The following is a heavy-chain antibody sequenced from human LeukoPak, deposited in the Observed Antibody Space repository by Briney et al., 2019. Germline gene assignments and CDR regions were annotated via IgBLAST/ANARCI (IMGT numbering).Heavy chain of an antibody. CDR1: GFTFSTYG. Sequence: GGSLRLSCAASGFTFSTYGMHWVRQAPGRGLEWVSFIRYVGINKYYADSVKGRFTISRDNSKNTLYLQMSSLRAEDTSVYYCAKDLWGFVEVAAILDYWGQGTLVTVSS. CDR3: AKDLWGFVEVAAILDY. J-gene: IGHJ4*02. D-gene: IGHD2-15*01. V-gene: IGHV3-30*02. CDR2: IRYVGINK.